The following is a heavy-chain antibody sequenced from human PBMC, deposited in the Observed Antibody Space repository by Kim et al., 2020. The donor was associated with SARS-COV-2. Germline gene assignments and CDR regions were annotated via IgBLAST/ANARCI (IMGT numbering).Heavy chain of an antibody. J-gene: IGHJ5*02. CDR3: VKDSVVAGAHTAMVWFDP. D-gene: IGHD5-18*01. V-gene: IGHV3-23*01. CDR2: ISGSGGST. Sequence: GGSLRLSCAASGFTFSSYAMSWVRQAPGKGLEWVSAISGSGGSTYYADSVKGRFTISRDNSKNTLYLQMNSLRAEDTAIYYCVKDSVVAGAHTAMVWFDPWGRGTLVTVSS. CDR1: GFTFSSYA.